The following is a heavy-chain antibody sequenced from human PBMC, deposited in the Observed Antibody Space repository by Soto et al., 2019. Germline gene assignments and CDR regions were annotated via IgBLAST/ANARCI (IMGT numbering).Heavy chain of an antibody. Sequence: PSETLSLTCAVYGGSFSGHYWSWIRQPPGKGLEWMGYKYYSGATDSDPSLEARVSFSVDTSKNQFFPNLTSVTVADTAVYYCARGRPNYFYYGLDVWGPGIPVTVS. V-gene: IGHV4-34*01. J-gene: IGHJ6*02. CDR1: GGSFSGHY. CDR3: ARGRPNYFYYGLDV. CDR2: KYYSGAT.